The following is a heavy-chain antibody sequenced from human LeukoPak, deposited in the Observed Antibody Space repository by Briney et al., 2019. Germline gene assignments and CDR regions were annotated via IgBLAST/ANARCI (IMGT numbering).Heavy chain of an antibody. Sequence: PSETLSLTCTVSGGSISSHYWSWIRQPPGKGLEWIGYIYYSGSTNYNPSLKSRVTISVDTSKNQFSLKLSSVTAADTAVYYCARENYGWFDPWGQGTLVTVS. CDR3: ARENYGWFDP. CDR2: IYYSGST. V-gene: IGHV4-59*11. J-gene: IGHJ5*02. D-gene: IGHD1-7*01. CDR1: GGSISSHY.